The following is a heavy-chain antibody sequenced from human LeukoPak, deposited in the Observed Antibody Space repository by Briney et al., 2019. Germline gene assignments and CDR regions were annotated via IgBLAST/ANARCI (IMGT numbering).Heavy chain of an antibody. CDR3: ATITYFDYIWGRFVS. V-gene: IGHV3-23*01. D-gene: IGHD3-16*01. J-gene: IGHJ4*02. CDR2: LSGSGEYT. CDR1: GFTFSSYA. Sequence: GGFLRLSCAASGFTFSSYAMSWVRQAPGKGLEWVSALSGSGEYTYSADSVKGRFTISRDNSKNMLYLQMNSLRAEDAAVYYCATITYFDYIWGRFVSWGQGTLVTVSS.